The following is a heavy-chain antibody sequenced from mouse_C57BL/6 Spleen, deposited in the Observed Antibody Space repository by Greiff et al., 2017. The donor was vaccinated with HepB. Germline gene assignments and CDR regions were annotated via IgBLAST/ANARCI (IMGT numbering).Heavy chain of an antibody. CDR2: ISYDGSN. CDR1: GYSITSGYY. D-gene: IGHD1-1*01. V-gene: IGHV3-6*01. CDR3: ARESITTGYFDV. J-gene: IGHJ1*03. Sequence: EVQLVESGPGLVKPSQSLSLTCSVTGYSITSGYYWNWIRQFPGNKLEWMGYISYDGSNNYNPSLKNRISITRDTSKNQFFLKLNSVTTEDTATYYCARESITTGYFDVWGTGTTVTVSS.